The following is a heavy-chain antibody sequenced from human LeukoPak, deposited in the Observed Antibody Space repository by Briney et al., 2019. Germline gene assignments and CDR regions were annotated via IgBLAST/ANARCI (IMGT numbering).Heavy chain of an antibody. Sequence: TGGSLRLSCAASGFTVSSNYMSWVRQAPGKGLEWVSSISSSSSYIYYADSVKGRFTISRDNAKNSLYLQMNSLRAEDTAVYYCATTMVRGSNGMDVWGQGTTVTVSS. J-gene: IGHJ6*02. D-gene: IGHD3-10*01. CDR3: ATTMVRGSNGMDV. CDR2: ISSSSSYI. CDR1: GFTVSSNY. V-gene: IGHV3-21*01.